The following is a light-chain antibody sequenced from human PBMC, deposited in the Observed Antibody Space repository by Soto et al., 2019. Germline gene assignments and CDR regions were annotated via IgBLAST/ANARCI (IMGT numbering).Light chain of an antibody. CDR3: QHRSDWPLFT. Sequence: EIVLTQSPATLSLSPGERATLSCRASQSVGTSLAWYQQKPGQAPRLLIFDASDRATGIPPRFSGSGSATDFTLTISSLEPEDFAVYYCQHRSDWPLFTFGPGTKVDSK. J-gene: IGKJ3*01. V-gene: IGKV3-11*01. CDR2: DAS. CDR1: QSVGTS.